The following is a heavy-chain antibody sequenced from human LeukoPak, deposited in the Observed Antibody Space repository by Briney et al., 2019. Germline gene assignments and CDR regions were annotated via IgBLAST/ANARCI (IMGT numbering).Heavy chain of an antibody. D-gene: IGHD2-2*01. CDR1: GYSFTGYY. V-gene: IGHV1-2*02. Sequence: ASVKVSCKASGYSFTGYYLYWVRQAPGQGLEWMGWINPNSGGTNYIQKFQGRVTMTRDTSTSTVYMELSSLRSEDTAVYYCARDQDGSTSFHFDYWGQGTLVTVSS. J-gene: IGHJ4*02. CDR3: ARDQDGSTSFHFDY. CDR2: INPNSGGT.